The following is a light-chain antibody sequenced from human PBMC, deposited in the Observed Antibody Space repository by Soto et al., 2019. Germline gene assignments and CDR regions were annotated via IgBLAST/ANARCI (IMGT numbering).Light chain of an antibody. CDR3: CSYAGSFTWV. J-gene: IGLJ3*02. Sequence: QAVVTQPRSVSGSPGQSVTISCTGTTGDVGAYNFVSWYQHHPGKAPKLIIYDANKRPSGVPDRFSASKSGNTASLTISGLQAEDEADYFCCSYAGSFTWVFGGGTKVTVL. V-gene: IGLV2-11*01. CDR1: TGDVGAYNF. CDR2: DAN.